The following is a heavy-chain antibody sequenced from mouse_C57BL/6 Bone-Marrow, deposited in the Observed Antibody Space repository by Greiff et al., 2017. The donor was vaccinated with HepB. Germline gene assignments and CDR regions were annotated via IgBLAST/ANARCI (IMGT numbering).Heavy chain of an antibody. J-gene: IGHJ2*01. D-gene: IGHD1-1*01. CDR3: AMSITTVVADY. V-gene: IGHV1-81*01. CDR1: GYTFTSYG. Sequence: VQLQQSGAELARPGASVKLSCKASGYTFTSYGISWVKQRTGQGLEWIGEIYPRSGNPYYNEKFKGKDTLTADKSSSTAYMELRSLTSEDSAFYFCAMSITTVVADYWGQGTTLTVSS. CDR2: IYPRSGNP.